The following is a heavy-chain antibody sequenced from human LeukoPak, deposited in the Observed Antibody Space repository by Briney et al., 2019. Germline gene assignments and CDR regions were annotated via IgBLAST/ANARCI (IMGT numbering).Heavy chain of an antibody. J-gene: IGHJ4*02. D-gene: IGHD6-19*01. CDR1: GGSISGYY. Sequence: SETLSLTCTVSGGSISGYYWTWIRQLPGKGLEWIGYIYNSGITNYNPSLKSRVTVSVDTSKNQFSLRLTSVTAADTAVYYCARDSSGWRSIFDYWGQGTLVSVSS. V-gene: IGHV4-59*08. CDR3: ARDSSGWRSIFDY. CDR2: IYNSGIT.